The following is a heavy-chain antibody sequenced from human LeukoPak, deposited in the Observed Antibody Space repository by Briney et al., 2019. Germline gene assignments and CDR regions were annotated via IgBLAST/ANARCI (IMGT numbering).Heavy chain of an antibody. J-gene: IGHJ4*02. CDR1: GGSISSGGYY. CDR2: IYYSGRT. Sequence: PSETLSLTCTVSGGSISSGGYYWSWIRQHPGKGLEWIGYIYYSGRTNYNPSLKGRITISVDTSKNQFSLKLSSVTAADTAVYYCASMDTAMVFDYWGQGTLVTVSS. V-gene: IGHV4-31*03. D-gene: IGHD5-18*01. CDR3: ASMDTAMVFDY.